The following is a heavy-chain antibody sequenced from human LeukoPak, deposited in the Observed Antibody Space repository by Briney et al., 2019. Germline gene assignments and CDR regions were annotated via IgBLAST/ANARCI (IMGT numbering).Heavy chain of an antibody. CDR2: IYHSGST. CDR1: GGSISSSNW. D-gene: IGHD3-3*01. V-gene: IGHV4-4*02. CDR3: ARVSISFTIFGVDPYYMDV. J-gene: IGHJ6*03. Sequence: SETLSLTCAVSGGSISSSNWWSWVRQPPGKGLEWIGEIYHSGSTNYNPSLKSRVTISVDKSKNQFSLKLSSVTAADTAVYYCARVSISFTIFGVDPYYMDVWGKGTTVTVSS.